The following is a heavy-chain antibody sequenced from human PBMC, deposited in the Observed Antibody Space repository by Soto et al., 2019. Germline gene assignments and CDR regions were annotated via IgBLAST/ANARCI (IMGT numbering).Heavy chain of an antibody. CDR3: ARLVVAGITYYVAS. CDR2: IYWDDDK. Sequence: QITLKESGPTLVKPTQTLTLTCTFSGFSLSSSGVGVGWIRQPPGKALEWLTFIYWDDDKRYSPSLKSRLTITKDTSKNPAVLTLTNMDPVDTATYYCARLVVAGITYYVASWGQGTLLTVSS. CDR1: GFSLSSSGVG. D-gene: IGHD3-16*01. J-gene: IGHJ4*02. V-gene: IGHV2-5*02.